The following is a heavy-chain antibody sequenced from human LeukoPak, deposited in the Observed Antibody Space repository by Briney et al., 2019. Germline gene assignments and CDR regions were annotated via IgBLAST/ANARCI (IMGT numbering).Heavy chain of an antibody. CDR2: IIPIFGTA. D-gene: IGHD2-15*01. V-gene: IGHV1-69*13. CDR3: AREDDCSGGSCYQYYSMDV. CDR1: GGTFSSYA. J-gene: IGHJ6*02. Sequence: GASVKVSCKASGGTFSSYAISWVRQAPGQGLEWMGGIIPIFGTANYAQKFQGRVTITADESTSTAYMELSSLRSEDTAVYYCAREDDCSGGSCYQYYSMDVWGQGTTVTVSS.